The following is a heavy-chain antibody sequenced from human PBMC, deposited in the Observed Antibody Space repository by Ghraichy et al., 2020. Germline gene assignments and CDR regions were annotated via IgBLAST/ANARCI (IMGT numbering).Heavy chain of an antibody. CDR1: GFTFSTYW. D-gene: IGHD3-16*01. V-gene: IGHV3-7*01. J-gene: IGHJ4*02. CDR3: ARGSFDSVGGSQPAGC. Sequence: GGSLRLSCAASGFTFSTYWMSWVRQAPGKGLEWVANIKQDGSEKYYVDSVKGRFTISRDNAKNSLYLQMNSLRAEDTAVYYCARGSFDSVGGSQPAGCWGQGTPVTVSS. CDR2: IKQDGSEK.